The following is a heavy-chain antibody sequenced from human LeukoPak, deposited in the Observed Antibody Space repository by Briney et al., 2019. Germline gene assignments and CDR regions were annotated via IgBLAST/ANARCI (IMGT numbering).Heavy chain of an antibody. D-gene: IGHD2-2*01. Sequence: GGSLRLSCAASGFTVSSNYMTWVRQAPGKGLEWVSVIYSGGSTYYADSVKGRFTVSRDNSKNTLYLQMNSLRAEDTAMYYCARGLGYCTSTTCLLPFDYWGQGTLVTVSS. J-gene: IGHJ4*02. CDR1: GFTVSSNY. CDR2: IYSGGST. CDR3: ARGLGYCTSTTCLLPFDY. V-gene: IGHV3-53*01.